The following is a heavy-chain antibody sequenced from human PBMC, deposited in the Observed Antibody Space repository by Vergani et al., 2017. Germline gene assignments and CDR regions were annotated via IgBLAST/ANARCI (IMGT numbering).Heavy chain of an antibody. D-gene: IGHD6-19*01. V-gene: IGHV3-30*18. J-gene: IGHJ4*02. CDR3: AKTSSGWVPAEFDY. Sequence: QVQLVESGGGVVQPGRSLRLSCAASGFTFSSYGMHWVRQAPGKGLEWVAVISYDGSNKYYADSVKGRFTISRDNSKNTLYLQMNSLRAEDTAVYYCAKTSSGWVPAEFDYWGQGTLVTVSS. CDR2: ISYDGSNK. CDR1: GFTFSSYG.